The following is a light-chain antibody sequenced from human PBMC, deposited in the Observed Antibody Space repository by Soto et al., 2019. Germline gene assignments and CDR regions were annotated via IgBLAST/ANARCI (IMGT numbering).Light chain of an antibody. Sequence: LTQPPSASGTPGQRITISCSGASSNIGNNPVNWYQHFPRTAPELLIYTNDQRPSGVPGRFSGSKSGTSASLAISGLQSEDEADYYCAAWDDSLYGVVFGGGTKLTVL. J-gene: IGLJ2*01. V-gene: IGLV1-44*01. CDR2: TND. CDR1: SSNIGNNP. CDR3: AAWDDSLYGVV.